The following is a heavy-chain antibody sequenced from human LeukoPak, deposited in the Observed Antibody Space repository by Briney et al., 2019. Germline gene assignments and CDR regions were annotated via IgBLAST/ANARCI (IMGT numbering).Heavy chain of an antibody. CDR1: GFTFTTYA. Sequence: GGSLRPSSAASGFTFTTYAMSWVREAPGSGLGWVSAISGSGGSTYYADSVKGRFTISRDNSKNTLYLQMNSLRAEDTAVYYCAKDLTGSYLAFDYWGQGTPVTVYS. CDR3: AKDLTGSYLAFDY. J-gene: IGHJ4*02. D-gene: IGHD1-26*01. V-gene: IGHV3-23*01. CDR2: ISGSGGST.